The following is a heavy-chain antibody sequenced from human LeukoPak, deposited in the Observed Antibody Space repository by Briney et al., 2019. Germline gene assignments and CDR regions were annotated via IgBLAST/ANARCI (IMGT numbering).Heavy chain of an antibody. CDR3: ARDPYSGLFDY. CDR2: ISSSSSYI. Sequence: PGRSLRLSCAASGFTLSSYSMNWVRQAPGKGLEWVSSISSSSSYIYYADSVKGRFTFSRDNAKNSLYLQMNSLRAEDTAVYYCARDPYSGLFDYWGQGTLVTVSS. J-gene: IGHJ4*02. D-gene: IGHD4-11*01. CDR1: GFTLSSYS. V-gene: IGHV3-21*01.